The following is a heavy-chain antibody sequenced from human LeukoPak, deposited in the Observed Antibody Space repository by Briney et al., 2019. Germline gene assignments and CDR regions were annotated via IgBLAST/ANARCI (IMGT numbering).Heavy chain of an antibody. CDR3: ARAPRTTVTTSLSHYYMDV. CDR1: GYTFTSYY. D-gene: IGHD4-17*01. Sequence: GASVKVSCKASGYTFTSYYMHWVRQAPGQGLEWMGIINPSGGSTSYAQKFQGRVTMTRDTSTSTVYMELSSLRSEDTAVYYCARAPRTTVTTSLSHYYMDVWGKGTTVTVSS. CDR2: INPSGGST. J-gene: IGHJ6*03. V-gene: IGHV1-46*01.